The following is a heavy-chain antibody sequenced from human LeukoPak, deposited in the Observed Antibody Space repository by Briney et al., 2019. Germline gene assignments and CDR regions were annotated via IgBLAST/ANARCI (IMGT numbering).Heavy chain of an antibody. Sequence: GGSLRLSCAASGFTVSSNYMSWVRQAPGKGLEWVSVIYSGGSTYYADSVKGRFTISRHNSKNTLYLQMNSLRAEDTAVYYCARVLIFGSNVFDPWGQGTLVTVSS. V-gene: IGHV3-53*01. CDR1: GFTVSSNY. D-gene: IGHD3/OR15-3a*01. CDR3: ARVLIFGSNVFDP. CDR2: IYSGGST. J-gene: IGHJ5*02.